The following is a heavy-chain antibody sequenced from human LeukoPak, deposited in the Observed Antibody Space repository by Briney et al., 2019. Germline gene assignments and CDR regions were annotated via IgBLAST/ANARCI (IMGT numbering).Heavy chain of an antibody. CDR1: GGSISSSSYY. D-gene: IGHD3-22*01. Sequence: SETLSLTCTVSGGSISSSSYYWGWIRQPPGKGLEWIGTIYYSGSTYYNPSLQSRVTISVDTSKNQFSLRLSSVTAADTAVYYCARHHYYDSSYYYAPFDYWGQGNLVTVSS. V-gene: IGHV4-39*07. J-gene: IGHJ4*02. CDR3: ARHHYYDSSYYYAPFDY. CDR2: IYYSGST.